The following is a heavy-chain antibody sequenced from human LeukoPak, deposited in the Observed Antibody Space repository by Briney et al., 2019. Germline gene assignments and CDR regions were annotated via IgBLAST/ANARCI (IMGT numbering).Heavy chain of an antibody. CDR2: IYYTGST. CDR1: GGSISSSIYY. V-gene: IGHV4-39*01. Sequence: PSETLSLTCTVSGGSISSSIYYWGWIRQPPGKGLEWIGSIYYTGSTYYNPSLKSRVTISVDTSKNQFSLKLSSVTAADTAVYYCARQSTFGYFDYWGQGTLVTVSS. D-gene: IGHD3-16*01. CDR3: ARQSTFGYFDY. J-gene: IGHJ4*02.